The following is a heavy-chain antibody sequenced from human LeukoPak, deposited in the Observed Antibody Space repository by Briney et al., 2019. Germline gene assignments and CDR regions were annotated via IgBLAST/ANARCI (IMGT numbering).Heavy chain of an antibody. CDR2: INPSGGST. J-gene: IGHJ6*04. CDR3: ARGGGGYDHYYGMDV. D-gene: IGHD5-12*01. Sequence: ASVKVSCKASGYTFTSYYMHWVRQAPGQGLEWMGIINPSGGSTNYAQKFQGRVTMTRDTSTSTVYMELSSLRSEDTAVYYCARGGGGYDHYYGMDVWGKGTTVTVSP. CDR1: GYTFTSYY. V-gene: IGHV1-46*01.